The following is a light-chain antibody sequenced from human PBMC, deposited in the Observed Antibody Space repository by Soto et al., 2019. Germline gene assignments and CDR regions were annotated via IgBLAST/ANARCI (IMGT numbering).Light chain of an antibody. CDR1: QSVSSSY. V-gene: IGKV3-20*01. CDR2: GAS. CDR3: QQYGSSLFT. Sequence: EIVLTQSPGTLSLSPGERATLSCRASQSVSSSYLAWYQQKPGQAPRLLIYGASSRATGIPDRFSGSGSGPDFTPTISRLEPEDFAVSYCQQYGSSLFTFGPGTKVDIK. J-gene: IGKJ3*01.